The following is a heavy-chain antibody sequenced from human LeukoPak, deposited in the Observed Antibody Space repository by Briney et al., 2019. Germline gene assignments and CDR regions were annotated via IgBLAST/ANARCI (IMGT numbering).Heavy chain of an antibody. CDR1: GFTFSSYA. Sequence: GGSLRLSCAASGFTFSSYAMSWVRQAPGKGLEWVSAISDSGGSTYYADSVKGRFTISRDNYKNTLYLQMNSLRAEDTAVYYCAKAVGSSVYWYFDLWGRGTLVTVSS. J-gene: IGHJ2*01. D-gene: IGHD4-23*01. V-gene: IGHV3-23*01. CDR3: AKAVGSSVYWYFDL. CDR2: ISDSGGST.